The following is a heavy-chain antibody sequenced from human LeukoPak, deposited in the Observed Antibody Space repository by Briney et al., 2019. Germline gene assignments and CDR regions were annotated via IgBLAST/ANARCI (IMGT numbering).Heavy chain of an antibody. Sequence: PGGSLRLSCAASGFTFSSYWLSWVRQAPGKGPEWVANINQDGGLRYYVGSVKGRFTISRDNAKNSLYLQMNSLRAEDTAVYYCTRDSQGSRTYSDDYWGQGTLVTVSS. V-gene: IGHV3-7*05. CDR3: TRDSQGSRTYSDDY. D-gene: IGHD3-10*01. CDR2: INQDGGLR. CDR1: GFTFSSYW. J-gene: IGHJ4*02.